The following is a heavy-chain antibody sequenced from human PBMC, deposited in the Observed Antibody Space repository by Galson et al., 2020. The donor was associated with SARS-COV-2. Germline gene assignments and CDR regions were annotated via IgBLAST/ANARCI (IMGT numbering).Heavy chain of an antibody. Sequence: ETSETLSLTCTVSGGTINSGSFYWSWIRQHPRRGLEWIGHIPYTGNTYYNPSLKSRLTISLDTSKNQFSLKVTSMTAADTAVYYCARDLAVAGLSVFASWGQGTLVTVSS. J-gene: IGHJ4*02. D-gene: IGHD6-19*01. CDR2: IPYTGNT. CDR3: ARDLAVAGLSVFAS. V-gene: IGHV4-31*03. CDR1: GGTINSGSFY.